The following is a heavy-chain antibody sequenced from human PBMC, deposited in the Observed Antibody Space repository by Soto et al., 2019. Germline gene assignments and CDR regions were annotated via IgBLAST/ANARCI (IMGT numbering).Heavy chain of an antibody. CDR2: ISWNSGSI. Sequence: GGSLRLSCAGSGFTFDDFAMHWVRQPPGKGLEWVSGISWNSGSIGYADSVKGRFTISRDNAKNSLFLQMNSLRAEDTALYYCAKDIYQHGSCHPGAFNYWGQGTLVT. CDR3: AKDIYQHGSCHPGAFNY. D-gene: IGHD2-15*01. J-gene: IGHJ4*02. V-gene: IGHV3-9*01. CDR1: GFTFDDFA.